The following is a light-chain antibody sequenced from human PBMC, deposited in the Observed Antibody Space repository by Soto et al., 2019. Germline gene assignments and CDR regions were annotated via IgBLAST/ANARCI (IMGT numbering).Light chain of an antibody. CDR2: GAS. CDR3: QQLSSYPVT. Sequence: EIVLTQSPGTLSLSPGERATLSCRASQSVTSNYLAWYQQKPGQAPGLLIYGASSRATGIPDRFSGSGSGTDFTLTISRLEPEDFATYPCQQLSSYPVTFGQGTKVELK. J-gene: IGKJ1*01. CDR1: QSVTSNY. V-gene: IGKV3-20*01.